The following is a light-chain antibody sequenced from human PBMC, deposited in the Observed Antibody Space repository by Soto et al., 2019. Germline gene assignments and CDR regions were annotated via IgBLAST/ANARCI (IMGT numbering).Light chain of an antibody. CDR1: SSDVGGYNY. CDR2: EVS. Sequence: QSALTQPASVSGSPGQSITISCTGTSSDVGGYNYVSWYQQHPGKAPKLMIYEVSKRPSGVSNRFSGSKSGNTASLTISGLQAEDEADYYCTSYTSSSPYVFGTGTNLTVL. V-gene: IGLV2-14*03. CDR3: TSYTSSSPYV. J-gene: IGLJ1*01.